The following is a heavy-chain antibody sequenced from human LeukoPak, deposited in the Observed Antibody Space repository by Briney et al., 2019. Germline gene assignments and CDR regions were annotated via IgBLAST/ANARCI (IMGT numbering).Heavy chain of an antibody. Sequence: SETLSLTCTVSGGSISSSSYYWGWIRQPPGKGLEWIGSIYYSGSTYYNPSLKGRVTISVDTSKNQFSLKLSSVTAADTAVYYCARGTYNWNYNAFDIWGQGTMVTVSS. CDR1: GGSISSSSYY. J-gene: IGHJ3*02. D-gene: IGHD1-7*01. V-gene: IGHV4-39*07. CDR3: ARGTYNWNYNAFDI. CDR2: IYYSGST.